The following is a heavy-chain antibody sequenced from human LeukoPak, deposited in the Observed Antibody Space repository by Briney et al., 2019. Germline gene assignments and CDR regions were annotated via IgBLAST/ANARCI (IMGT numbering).Heavy chain of an antibody. Sequence: GGSLGLSCAASEFTFSSYAMHWVRQAPGKGLEWVAVISYDGSNKYYADSVKGRFTISRDNSKNTLYLQMNSLRAEDTAVYYCARVRHGDHLDYWGQGTLVTVSS. J-gene: IGHJ4*02. CDR3: ARVRHGDHLDY. D-gene: IGHD2-21*02. CDR1: EFTFSSYA. V-gene: IGHV3-30-3*01. CDR2: ISYDGSNK.